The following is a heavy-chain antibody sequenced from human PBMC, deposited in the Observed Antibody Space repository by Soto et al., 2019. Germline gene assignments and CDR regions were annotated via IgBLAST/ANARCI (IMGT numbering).Heavy chain of an antibody. CDR2: INAGNGNT. V-gene: IGHV1-3*01. J-gene: IGHJ4*02. Sequence: KVSCKSSGYTFTIYAMHWVRQAPGQRLEWMGWINAGNGNTKYSQKFQGRVTITRDTSASTAYMELSSLRSEDTAVYYCPRDRRYNWNSTPDYWGQGTLVTVSS. D-gene: IGHD1-7*01. CDR1: GYTFTIYA. CDR3: PRDRRYNWNSTPDY.